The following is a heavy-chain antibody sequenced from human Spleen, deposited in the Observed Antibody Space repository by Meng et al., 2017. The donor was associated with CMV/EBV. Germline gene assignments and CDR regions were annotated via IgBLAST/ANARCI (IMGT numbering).Heavy chain of an antibody. D-gene: IGHD5-12*01. J-gene: IGHJ4*02. Sequence: SVKVSCKASGGTFSTYAFNWVRQAPGQGLEWMGEIIPIVGVRKDAQMFQGRVTITADKSTTTVYMEMSGLRTEDTAVYYCARRKISQSGSAGYFDYWGQGTLVTVSS. CDR1: GGTFSTYA. CDR3: ARRKISQSGSAGYFDY. V-gene: IGHV1-69*10. CDR2: IIPIVGVR.